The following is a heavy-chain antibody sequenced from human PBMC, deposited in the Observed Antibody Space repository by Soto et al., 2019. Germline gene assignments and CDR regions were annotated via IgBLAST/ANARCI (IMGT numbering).Heavy chain of an antibody. V-gene: IGHV3-74*01. D-gene: IGHD3-22*01. J-gene: IGHJ4*02. Sequence: EVQLVESGGGLVQPGGSLRLSCAASGFTFSSYWMHWVRQAPGKGLVWVSRINSDGSSTSSADSLKGRFAISRDNAKNTLDLQMNSLRAEDTAVYYCARFVITAYYFAYWGQGTLVTVSS. CDR3: ARFVITAYYFAY. CDR2: INSDGSST. CDR1: GFTFSSYW.